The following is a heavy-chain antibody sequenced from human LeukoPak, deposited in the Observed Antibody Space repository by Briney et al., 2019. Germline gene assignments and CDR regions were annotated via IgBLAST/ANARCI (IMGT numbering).Heavy chain of an antibody. CDR2: INHSGST. V-gene: IGHV4-34*01. Sequence: SETLSLTCAVYGGSFSGYYWSWIRQPRGKGLEWIGEINHSGSTNYNPSLKSRVTISVDTSKNQFSLKLNSVTAADTAVYYCARHSGMTTVTAYLDYWGQGTLVTVSS. CDR1: GGSFSGYY. D-gene: IGHD4-17*01. CDR3: ARHSGMTTVTAYLDY. J-gene: IGHJ4*02.